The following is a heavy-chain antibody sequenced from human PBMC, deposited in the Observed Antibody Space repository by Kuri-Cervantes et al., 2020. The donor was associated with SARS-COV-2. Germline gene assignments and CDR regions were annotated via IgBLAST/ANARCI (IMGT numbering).Heavy chain of an antibody. Sequence: GGSLRLSCAASGFTFSNFAMNWVRQAPGKGLEWVANIKQDGSEKYYVDSVKGRFTISRENAKNSLYLQMNSLGAEDTAVYYCAGDGYGTFDYWGQGTLVTVSS. V-gene: IGHV3-7*01. D-gene: IGHD5-12*01. CDR1: GFTFSNFA. J-gene: IGHJ4*02. CDR3: AGDGYGTFDY. CDR2: IKQDGSEK.